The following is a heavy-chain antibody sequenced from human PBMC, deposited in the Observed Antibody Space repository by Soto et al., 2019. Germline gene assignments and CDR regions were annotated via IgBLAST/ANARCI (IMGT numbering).Heavy chain of an antibody. CDR2: IIPLFRTT. CDR1: GGTFSXXX. V-gene: IGHV1-69*01. D-gene: IGHD6-19*01. Sequence: QVQLVQSGXEVKXPGSXVKVSXWASGGTFSXXXXXXXXXXXXQXXEWMGGIIPLFRTTNYAQKFQGRVTITADESTNTAYMELSRLGXXXTXXXXXXXGXXXXYXSXWYGGPFDYWGQGTLVTVSS. J-gene: IGHJ4*02. CDR3: XXGXXXXYXSXWYGGPFDY.